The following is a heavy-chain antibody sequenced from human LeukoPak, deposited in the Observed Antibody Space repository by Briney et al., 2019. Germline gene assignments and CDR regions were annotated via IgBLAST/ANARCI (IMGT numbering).Heavy chain of an antibody. Sequence: CLSPSCAVSGFTSADYGMGWVRQAPGEGLEWVSGISRNGGSAGYADSVKGRFTITRDNAKNSLHLQMNSLRAEDTALYYCARSITMMNLWGQGTLVTVSS. J-gene: IGHJ4*02. CDR3: ARSITMMNL. V-gene: IGHV3-20*04. CDR1: GFTSADYG. D-gene: IGHD3-22*01. CDR2: ISRNGGSA.